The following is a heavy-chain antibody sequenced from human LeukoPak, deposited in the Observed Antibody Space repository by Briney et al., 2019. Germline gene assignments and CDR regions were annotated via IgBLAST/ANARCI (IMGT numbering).Heavy chain of an antibody. CDR1: GLTSSSYW. J-gene: IGHJ3*02. D-gene: IGHD3-9*01. Sequence: GGSLRLSCAASGLTSSSYWMHWVRQAPGKGLVWVSRINSAGSSSSYADSVKGRFTISRDNAKNTLYLQMNSLRAEDTAVYYCARGDVLRYFDWLSADAFDIWGQGTMVTVSS. CDR2: INSAGSSS. CDR3: ARGDVLRYFDWLSADAFDI. V-gene: IGHV3-74*01.